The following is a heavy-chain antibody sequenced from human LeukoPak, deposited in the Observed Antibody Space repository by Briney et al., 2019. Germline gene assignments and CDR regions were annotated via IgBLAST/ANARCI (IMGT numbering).Heavy chain of an antibody. D-gene: IGHD6-6*01. V-gene: IGHV4-34*01. CDR2: INHSGST. CDR1: GGSFSGYY. J-gene: IGHJ4*02. Sequence: SETLSLTCAVYGGSFSGYYWSWIRQPPGKGLEWIGEINHSGSTNYNPSLKSRVTISVDTSKNQFSLKLSSVTAADTAVYYCARASGYSSSARFDYWGQGTLVTVSS. CDR3: ARASGYSSSARFDY.